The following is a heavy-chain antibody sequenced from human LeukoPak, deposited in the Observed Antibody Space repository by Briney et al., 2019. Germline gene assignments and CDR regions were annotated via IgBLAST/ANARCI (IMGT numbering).Heavy chain of an antibody. CDR2: IYTSGST. CDR3: ARAGSRYYYGMDV. D-gene: IGHD6-19*01. V-gene: IGHV4-4*07. CDR1: GGSISSYY. J-gene: IGHJ6*02. Sequence: SETLSLTCTVSGGSISSYYWSWIRQPAGKGLERIGRIYTSGSTNYNPPLKSRVTMSVDTSKNQCSLKLRSVTAADTAVYYCARAGSRYYYGMDVWGQGTTVTVSS.